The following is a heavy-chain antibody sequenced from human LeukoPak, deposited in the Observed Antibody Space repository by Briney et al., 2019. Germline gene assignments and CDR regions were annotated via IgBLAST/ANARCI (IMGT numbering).Heavy chain of an antibody. D-gene: IGHD3-10*01. CDR1: GFTVSSNY. V-gene: IGHV3-66*01. CDR2: IYSGGST. CDR3: ARDLAITMVRGVIINPRDY. J-gene: IGHJ4*02. Sequence: GGSLRLSCAASGFTVSSNYMSWVRQAPGKGLEWVSVIYSGGSTYYADSVKGRFTISRDNSKNTLYLQMNSLRAEDTAVYYCARDLAITMVRGVIINPRDYWGQGTLVTVSS.